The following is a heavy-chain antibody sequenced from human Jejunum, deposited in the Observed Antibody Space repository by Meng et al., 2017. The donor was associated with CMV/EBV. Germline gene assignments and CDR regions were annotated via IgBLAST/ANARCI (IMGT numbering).Heavy chain of an antibody. CDR2: INQSVGS. Sequence: QVHLQQWGAGLLKPSETLSLTCAVSGGSFSHYYWTWIRQSPGKGLEWIGEINQSVGSNYNPSLKSRVTMSLDTSKNHFSLKLDSVTAADTAVCYCARGGGINRWFDPWGQGTLVTVSS. D-gene: IGHD1-14*01. V-gene: IGHV4-34*01. J-gene: IGHJ5*02. CDR3: ARGGGINRWFDP. CDR1: GGSFSHYY.